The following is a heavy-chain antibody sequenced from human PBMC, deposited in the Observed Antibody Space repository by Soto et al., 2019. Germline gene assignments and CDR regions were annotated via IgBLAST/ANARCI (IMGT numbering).Heavy chain of an antibody. CDR3: ARDRAPGSGVGDY. D-gene: IGHD3-10*01. CDR1: GGSISSGDYY. Sequence: QVQLQESGPGLVKPSQTLSLTCTVSGGSISSGDYYWSWIRQPPGKGLEWIGYIYYSGSTYYNPSLKTRVTRSVDTSKNQFSLKLSSVTAADTAVYYCARDRAPGSGVGDYWGQGTLVTVSS. V-gene: IGHV4-30-4*01. J-gene: IGHJ4*02. CDR2: IYYSGST.